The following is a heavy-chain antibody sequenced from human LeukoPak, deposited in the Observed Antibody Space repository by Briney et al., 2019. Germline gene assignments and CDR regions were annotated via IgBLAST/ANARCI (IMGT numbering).Heavy chain of an antibody. Sequence: SETLSLTCTVSGGSISSYYWSWIRQPPGKGLEWIGYIYYSGSTNYNPSLKSRVTISVDTSKNQFSLKLSSVTAADTAVYYCASHITMVRGPSVDYWGQGTLVTVSS. V-gene: IGHV4-59*01. CDR1: GGSISSYY. CDR3: ASHITMVRGPSVDY. CDR2: IYYSGST. J-gene: IGHJ4*02. D-gene: IGHD3-10*01.